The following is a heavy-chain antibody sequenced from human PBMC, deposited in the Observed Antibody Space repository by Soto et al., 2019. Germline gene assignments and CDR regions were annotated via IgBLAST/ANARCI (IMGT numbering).Heavy chain of an antibody. CDR1: GVSFTTYGFY. CDR3: ARKEEANMLDH. V-gene: IGHV4-39*01. D-gene: IGHD2-2*01. J-gene: IGHJ4*02. Sequence: SETLSLTCYVSGVSFTTYGFYWAWIRQPPGKGLEWIGTLYNNGDTYSDASLKSRLTISVDTSRNHFSLNLRSVTAADTAVYYCARKEEANMLDHWGPGILVTVSS. CDR2: LYNNGDT.